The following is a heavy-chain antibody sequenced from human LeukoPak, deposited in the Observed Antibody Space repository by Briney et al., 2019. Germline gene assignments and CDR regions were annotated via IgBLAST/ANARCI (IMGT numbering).Heavy chain of an antibody. Sequence: GGSLRLSCAASGFTFSSYSMNWVRQAPGKGLEWVSYISSSSSTIYYADSVKGRFTISRDNAKNSLYLQMNSLRAEDTAVYYCARDLEGLLFNSGDYWGQGTLVTVSS. CDR2: ISSSSSTI. V-gene: IGHV3-48*04. CDR3: ARDLEGLLFNSGDY. CDR1: GFTFSSYS. D-gene: IGHD2-21*02. J-gene: IGHJ4*02.